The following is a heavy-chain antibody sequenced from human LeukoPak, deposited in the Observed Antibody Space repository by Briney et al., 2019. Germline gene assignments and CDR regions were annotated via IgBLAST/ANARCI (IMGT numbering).Heavy chain of an antibody. CDR3: ARDRDYYDSSAPFDY. Sequence: GGSLRLSCAASGFTFSSYAMHWVRQAPGKGLEWVAVISYDGSNKYYADSVEGRFTISRDNSKNTLYLQMNSLRAVDTAVYYCARDRDYYDSSAPFDYWGQGTLVTVSS. D-gene: IGHD3-22*01. CDR2: ISYDGSNK. J-gene: IGHJ4*02. CDR1: GFTFSSYA. V-gene: IGHV3-30-3*01.